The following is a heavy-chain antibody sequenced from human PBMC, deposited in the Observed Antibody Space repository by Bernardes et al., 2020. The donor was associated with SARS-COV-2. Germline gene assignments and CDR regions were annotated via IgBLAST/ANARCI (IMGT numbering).Heavy chain of an antibody. V-gene: IGHV4-59*01. CDR3: AREWSSFDH. CDR1: GGSISVYY. J-gene: IGHJ4*02. CDR2: IHHTGTT. D-gene: IGHD1-26*01. Sequence: SETLSLTCTVSGGSISVYYWSWIRQSPGKGLEWIGYIHHTGTTSYNPSLESRVAISVDTSKNQLSLRLNSVTAADTAVYYCAREWSSFDHWGQGTLVTVSS.